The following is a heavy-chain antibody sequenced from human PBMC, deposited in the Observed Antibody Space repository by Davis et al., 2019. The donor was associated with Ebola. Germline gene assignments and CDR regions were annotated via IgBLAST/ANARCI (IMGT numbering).Heavy chain of an antibody. CDR3: ARGLYPWELDY. V-gene: IGHV4-34*01. CDR1: GGSINHYY. J-gene: IGHJ4*02. Sequence: SETLSLTCSVSGGSINHYYWNWIRQPAGKGLEWIGEINHSGSTNYNPSLKSRVTISVDTSKNQFSLKLSSVTAADTAVYYCARGLYPWELDYWGQGTLVTVSS. D-gene: IGHD1-1*01. CDR2: INHSGST.